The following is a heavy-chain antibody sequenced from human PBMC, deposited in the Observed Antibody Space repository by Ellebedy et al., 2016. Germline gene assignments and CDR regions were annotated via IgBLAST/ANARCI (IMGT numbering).Heavy chain of an antibody. CDR1: GFIFRNYD. D-gene: IGHD4-23*01. V-gene: IGHV3-53*01. J-gene: IGHJ3*02. CDR2: IYTSGAT. Sequence: GGSLRLXXSASGFIFRNYDIHWVRQAPGKGLEWVSVIYTSGATYYADSVKGRFTISRDSSKKTLFLQMTSLGAEDTAVYYCVTRHNGGFDIWGQGTMVTVSS. CDR3: VTRHNGGFDI.